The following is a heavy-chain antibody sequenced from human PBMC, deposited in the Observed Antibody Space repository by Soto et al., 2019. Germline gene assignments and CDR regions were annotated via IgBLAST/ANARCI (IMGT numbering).Heavy chain of an antibody. V-gene: IGHV3-48*04. CDR1: GFTFSSYS. D-gene: IGHD6-13*01. CDR2: ISSSSSTI. Sequence: GGSLRLSCAASGFTFSSYSMNWVRQAPGKGLEWVSYISSSSSTIYYADSVKGRFTISRDNAKNSLYLQMNSLRAEDTAVYYCAKGWQQLASPFDIWGQGTMVTVSS. J-gene: IGHJ3*02. CDR3: AKGWQQLASPFDI.